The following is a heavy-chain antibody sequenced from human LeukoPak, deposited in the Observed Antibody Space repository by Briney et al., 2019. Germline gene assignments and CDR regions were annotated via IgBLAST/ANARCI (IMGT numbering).Heavy chain of an antibody. D-gene: IGHD3-9*01. V-gene: IGHV1-2*02. Sequence: ASVKVSCKASGYTFTGYYMHWVRQAPGQGLEWMGWINPNSGGTNYAQKFQGRVTMTRDTSISTAYMELSRLRSDGTAVYYCARVAHFDWLSTFDYWGQGTLVTVSS. CDR2: INPNSGGT. CDR3: ARVAHFDWLSTFDY. J-gene: IGHJ4*02. CDR1: GYTFTGYY.